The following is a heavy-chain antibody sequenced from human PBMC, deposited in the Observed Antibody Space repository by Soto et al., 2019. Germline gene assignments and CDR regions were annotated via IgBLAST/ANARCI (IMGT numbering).Heavy chain of an antibody. V-gene: IGHV4-39*01. CDR2: IYYSGST. D-gene: IGHD3-22*01. CDR3: ARQGGYYYSNYYGMDV. Sequence: PSETLSLTCTFSGGSIISSSYYWGWIRQPPGKGLEWIGSIYYSGSTYYNPSLKSRVTISVDTSKNQFSLKLSSVTAADTAVYYCARQGGYYYSNYYGMDVWGQGTKVTV. CDR1: GGSIISSSYY. J-gene: IGHJ6*02.